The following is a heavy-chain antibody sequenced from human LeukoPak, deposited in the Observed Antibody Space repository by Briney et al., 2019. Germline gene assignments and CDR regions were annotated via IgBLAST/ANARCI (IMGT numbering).Heavy chain of an antibody. Sequence: EPSQTLSLTCAVSGGSISSGGYSWSWIRQPPGKGLEWIGYIYHSGSTYYNPSLKSRVTISVDRSKNQFSLKLSSVTAADTAVYYCAREAVFHSGYVAFDIWGQGTMVTVSS. V-gene: IGHV4-30-2*01. J-gene: IGHJ3*02. CDR3: AREAVFHSGYVAFDI. D-gene: IGHD5-12*01. CDR2: IYHSGST. CDR1: GGSISSGGYS.